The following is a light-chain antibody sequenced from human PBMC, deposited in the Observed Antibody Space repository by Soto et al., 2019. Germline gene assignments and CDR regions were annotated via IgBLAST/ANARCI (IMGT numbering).Light chain of an antibody. V-gene: IGLV2-23*01. J-gene: IGLJ1*01. Sequence: QSALTQPASVSGSPGQSITISCSGTSSDVGGYYLVSWYQQNLGKDPKLIIYEDNKRPSGVSNRFSGSKSGSTASLTISGLQAEDEADYYCCSYAGPRFYGFGTGTKVTVL. CDR2: EDN. CDR1: SSDVGGYYL. CDR3: CSYAGPRFYG.